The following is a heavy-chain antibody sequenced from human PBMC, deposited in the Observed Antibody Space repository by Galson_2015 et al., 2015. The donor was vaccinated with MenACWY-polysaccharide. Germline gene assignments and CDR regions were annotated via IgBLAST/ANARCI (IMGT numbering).Heavy chain of an antibody. CDR3: ARVEKYSGSYYSPH. V-gene: IGHV4-38-2*02. Sequence: LSLTCFVSGYSIRRGYSWGWIRQPPGKGLEWIGSIYHSGSTYYNPSLKSRVTISVDTSKNQFSLKLSSVTAADTAVYYCARVEKYSGSYYSPHWGQGTLVTVSS. J-gene: IGHJ4*02. CDR2: IYHSGST. CDR1: GYSIRRGYS. D-gene: IGHD1-26*01.